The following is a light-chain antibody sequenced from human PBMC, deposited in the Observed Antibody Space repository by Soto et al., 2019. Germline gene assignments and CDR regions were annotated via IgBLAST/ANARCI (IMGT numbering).Light chain of an antibody. J-gene: IGLJ2*01. CDR1: ISDVGGYNY. CDR3: SAYTSSSTLV. Sequence: QSALTQPASVSGSPGQSITISCTGTISDVGGYNYVSWYQQHPGKAPKLMIDDVSNRHSEVYNLFSGAKSGNTASLTISGLQAEDEADYYCSAYTSSSTLVFGGGTKLNVL. V-gene: IGLV2-14*01. CDR2: DVS.